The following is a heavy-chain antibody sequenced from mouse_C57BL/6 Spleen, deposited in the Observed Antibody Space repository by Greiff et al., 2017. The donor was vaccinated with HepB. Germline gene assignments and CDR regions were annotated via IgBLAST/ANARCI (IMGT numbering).Heavy chain of an antibody. CDR1: GFTFSDYG. CDR2: ISSGSSTI. CDR3: AKFYYGSSYSLAY. J-gene: IGHJ3*01. D-gene: IGHD1-1*01. V-gene: IGHV5-17*01. Sequence: EVHLVESGGGLVKPGGSLKLSCAASGFTFSDYGMHWVRQAPEKGLEWVAYISSGSSTIYYADTVKGRFTISRDNAKNTLFLQMTSLRSEDTAMYDCAKFYYGSSYSLAYWGQGTLVTVSA.